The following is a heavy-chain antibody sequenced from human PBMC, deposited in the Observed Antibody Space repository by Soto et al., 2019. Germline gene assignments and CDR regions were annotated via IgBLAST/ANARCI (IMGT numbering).Heavy chain of an antibody. CDR1: GFTFRSYW. CDR2: INPDGRST. D-gene: IGHD1-20*01. J-gene: IGHJ6*02. V-gene: IGHV3-74*01. CDR3: IRDRYEGNYYYGMDV. Sequence: EVQVVESGGGLVQPGGSLRLSCAASGFTFRSYWMHWVRQAPGKGLVWVSRINPDGRSTSYADSVKGRFTISRDNAKKTLYLQISCLRAEATAVYYCIRDRYEGNYYYGMDVWGQGTTVTVSS.